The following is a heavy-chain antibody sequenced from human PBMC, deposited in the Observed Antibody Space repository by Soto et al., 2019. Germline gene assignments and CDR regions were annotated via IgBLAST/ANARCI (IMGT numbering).Heavy chain of an antibody. D-gene: IGHD6-19*01. Sequence: EVQLVESGGGLVKPEGSLRLSCGASGFPFSSYTMIWVRQAPGKRLEWVSSIDSRSSADYIYYADSVKGRFTISRDNARNSLYLQMDRLRVEDTGVYYCANDGGWGFLDYWGRGTLVTVSS. CDR2: IDSRSSADYI. CDR3: ANDGGWGFLDY. V-gene: IGHV3-21*02. CDR1: GFPFSSYT. J-gene: IGHJ4*02.